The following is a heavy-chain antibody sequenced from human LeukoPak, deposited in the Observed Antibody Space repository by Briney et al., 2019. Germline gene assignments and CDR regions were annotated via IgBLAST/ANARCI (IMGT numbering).Heavy chain of an antibody. D-gene: IGHD4/OR15-4a*01. CDR1: GGSISSGSFY. J-gene: IGHJ3*02. CDR2: IYYRGST. V-gene: IGHV4-39*01. CDR3: ARHLFDHGVFDI. Sequence: SSETLSLTCTVSGGSISSGSFYWGWIRQPPGKGLEWIGSIYYRGSTFYNPSLTSRVTMSVDTPKNQLSLRLSSVTAADTAVYYCARHLFDHGVFDIWGQGTMVTVSS.